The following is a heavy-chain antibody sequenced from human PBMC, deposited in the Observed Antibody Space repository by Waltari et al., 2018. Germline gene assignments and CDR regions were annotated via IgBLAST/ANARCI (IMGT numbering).Heavy chain of an antibody. CDR3: ARWLQFYGAFQH. V-gene: IGHV1-69*05. J-gene: IGHJ1*01. CDR2: ISPIFGTA. D-gene: IGHD5-12*01. Sequence: QVQLVQSGAEVKKPGSSVKVSCKASGGTFSSYAISWVRQAPGPGLEWMGVISPIFGTANVAQKFQSRVTITTDESTSTAYMELSSLRSEDTAVYYCARWLQFYGAFQHWGQGTLVTVSS. CDR1: GGTFSSYA.